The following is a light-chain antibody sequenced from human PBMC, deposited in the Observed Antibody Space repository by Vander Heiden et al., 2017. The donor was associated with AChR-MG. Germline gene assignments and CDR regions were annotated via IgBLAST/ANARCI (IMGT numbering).Light chain of an antibody. CDR3: GTWDSRLSAVV. CDR1: SCNIGNNY. V-gene: IGLV1-51*01. CDR2: DNN. J-gene: IGLJ2*01. Sequence: QSVLTQPPSVSAAPGQRVTISCSGSSCNIGNNYVSWYQQLPGTAPKLLIDDNNERPSGIPDRFSGSKSGTSATLAITGLQTGDEADYYCGTWDSRLSAVVFGGGTKLTVL.